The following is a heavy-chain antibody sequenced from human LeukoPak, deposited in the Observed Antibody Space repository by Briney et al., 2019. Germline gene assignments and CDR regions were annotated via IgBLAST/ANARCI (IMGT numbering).Heavy chain of an antibody. V-gene: IGHV3-23*01. Sequence: PGASLRLSCAAPGFTFSSYAMSWVRQAPGKGLEWVSAISGSGGSTYYADSVKGRFTISRDNSKNTLYLQMNSLRAEDTAVYYCAKDIRKAVAGSIFDYWGQGTLVTVSS. CDR2: ISGSGGST. D-gene: IGHD6-19*01. J-gene: IGHJ4*02. CDR3: AKDIRKAVAGSIFDY. CDR1: GFTFSSYA.